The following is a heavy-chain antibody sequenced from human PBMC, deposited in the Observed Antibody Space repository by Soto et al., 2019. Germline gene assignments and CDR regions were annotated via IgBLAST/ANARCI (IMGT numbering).Heavy chain of an antibody. CDR2: IYYSGST. CDR3: ARQGIRIAAAGKGWGRNWFDP. J-gene: IGHJ5*02. CDR1: GGSISSSSYY. Sequence: QLQLQESGPGLVKPSETLSLTCTVSGGSISSSSYYWGWIRQPPGKGLEWIGSIYYSGSTYYNPSLKSRVTISVDTSKNQFSLKLSSVTAADTAVYYCARQGIRIAAAGKGWGRNWFDPWGQGTLVTVSS. V-gene: IGHV4-39*01. D-gene: IGHD6-13*01.